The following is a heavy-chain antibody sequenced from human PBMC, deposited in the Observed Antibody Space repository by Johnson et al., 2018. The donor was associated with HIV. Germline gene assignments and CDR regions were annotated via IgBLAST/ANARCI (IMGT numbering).Heavy chain of an antibody. J-gene: IGHJ3*02. D-gene: IGHD2-21*01. V-gene: IGHV3-11*04. CDR3: ARVSMLFIAADAFDI. CDR1: GFTFSDYY. CDR2: ISSGGSSI. Sequence: QMQLVESGGGLVKPGGSLRLSCAASGFTFSDYYMSWIRQAPGKGLEWVSYISSGGSSIYYADSVKGRFTISRDNAKKSMYLQMNSLSAEDTAVYYCARVSMLFIAADAFDIWGQGTMVTVSS.